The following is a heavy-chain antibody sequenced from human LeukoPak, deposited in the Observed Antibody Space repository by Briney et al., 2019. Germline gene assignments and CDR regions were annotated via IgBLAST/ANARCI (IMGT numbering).Heavy chain of an antibody. CDR2: NSGSSGAT. D-gene: IGHD3-22*01. CDR3: ARSQEHDSSGYYYSNFDY. CDR1: GFTFSSYA. J-gene: IGHJ4*02. Sequence: PGGSLRLSCAASGFTFSSYAMSWVRQAPGKGLEWVSANSGSSGATYYADSVKGRFTISRDISKNTLYLQMNGLRAEDTAIYYCARSQEHDSSGYYYSNFDYWGQGTLVTVSS. V-gene: IGHV3-23*01.